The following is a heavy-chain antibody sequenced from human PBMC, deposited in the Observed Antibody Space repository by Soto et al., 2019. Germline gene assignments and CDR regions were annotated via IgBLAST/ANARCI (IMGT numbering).Heavy chain of an antibody. J-gene: IGHJ4*02. CDR3: ARDALLLATPFDL. V-gene: IGHV3-48*02. D-gene: IGHD5-12*01. Sequence: GSLRLSCAASGFTFSTYSMNWVRQAPGKGLEWVSYVTTTSGTKYYADSVKGRFTISRDNAKNSLYLQMNSLRNEDTAVYYCARDALLLATPFDLWGQGTPVTVSS. CDR1: GFTFSTYS. CDR2: VTTTSGTK.